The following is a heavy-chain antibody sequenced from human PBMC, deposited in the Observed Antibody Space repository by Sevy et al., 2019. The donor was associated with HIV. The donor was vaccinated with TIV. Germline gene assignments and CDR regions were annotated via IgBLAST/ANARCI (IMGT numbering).Heavy chain of an antibody. Sequence: SETLSLTCAVSGYSISSGYYWGWIRQSPGKGLEWIGNIYHSGTTYYNPSLKSRVTISVDTSKNLFSLKLRSVTATDTAVYYCARASGGDKLDYYGMDVWGQGTTVTVSS. CDR2: IYHSGTT. CDR3: ARASGGDKLDYYGMDV. V-gene: IGHV4-38-2*01. J-gene: IGHJ6*02. CDR1: GYSISSGYY. D-gene: IGHD2-21*02.